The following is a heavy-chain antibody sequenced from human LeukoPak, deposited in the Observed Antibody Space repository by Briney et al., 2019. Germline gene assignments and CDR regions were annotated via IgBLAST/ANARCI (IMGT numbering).Heavy chain of an antibody. Sequence: GRSLRLSCAASGFTFDDYAMHWVRQAPGKGLEWVSGISWNSGSIGYADSVKGRFTISRDNAKNSLYLQMNSLRAEDTALYYCAKGAGYSYGYLASAYFDYWGQGTLVTVSS. CDR1: GFTFDDYA. J-gene: IGHJ4*02. CDR2: ISWNSGSI. V-gene: IGHV3-9*01. D-gene: IGHD5-18*01. CDR3: AKGAGYSYGYLASAYFDY.